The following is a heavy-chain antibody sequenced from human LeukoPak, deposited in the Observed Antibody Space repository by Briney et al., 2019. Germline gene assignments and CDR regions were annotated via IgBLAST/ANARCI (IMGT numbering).Heavy chain of an antibody. Sequence: PSETLSLTCTVSGGSISSYYWSWIRQPAGKGLEWIGRIYTSGSTNYNPSLKSRVTMSVDTSKNQFSPKLSSVTAADTAVYYCARITVTPDYYYYGKDVWGQGTTVTVSS. CDR2: IYTSGST. CDR3: ARITVTPDYYYYGKDV. J-gene: IGHJ6*02. D-gene: IGHD4-11*01. CDR1: GGSISSYY. V-gene: IGHV4-4*07.